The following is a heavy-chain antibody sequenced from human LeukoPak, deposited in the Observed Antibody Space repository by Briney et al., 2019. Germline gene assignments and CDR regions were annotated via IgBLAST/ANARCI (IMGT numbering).Heavy chain of an antibody. J-gene: IGHJ4*02. CDR1: GFTVSSNY. CDR2: TYSGGST. D-gene: IGHD4-17*01. Sequence: GGSLRLSCAASGFTVSSNYMSWVRQAPGKGLEWVSVTYSGGSTYYSDSVKGRFTISRHNSKNTLYLQMNSLRAEDTAVYYCARGRDYGDWDYWGQGTLVTVSS. V-gene: IGHV3-53*04. CDR3: ARGRDYGDWDY.